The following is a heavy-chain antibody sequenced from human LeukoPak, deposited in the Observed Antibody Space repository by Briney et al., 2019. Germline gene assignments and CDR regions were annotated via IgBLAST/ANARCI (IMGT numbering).Heavy chain of an antibody. CDR1: GYTFTSYA. CDR3: ARGGYSSGWYNWFDP. J-gene: IGHJ5*02. Sequence: ASVKVSCKASGYTFTSYAMNWVRQAPGQWLEWMGWINTNTGNPTYAQGFTGRFVFSLDTSVSTAYLQISSLKAEDTAVYYCARGGYSSGWYNWFDPWGQGTLVTVSS. CDR2: INTNTGNP. D-gene: IGHD6-19*01. V-gene: IGHV7-4-1*02.